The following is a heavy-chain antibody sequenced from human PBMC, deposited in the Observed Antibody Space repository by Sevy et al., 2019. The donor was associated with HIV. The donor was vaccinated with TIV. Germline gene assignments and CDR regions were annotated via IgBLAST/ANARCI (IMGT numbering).Heavy chain of an antibody. Sequence: GGSLRLSCAASGFTFSSFDMHWVRQAPGKGLEWVSFISYDGSNKKYADSVKGRLTVSRDKSKNTLYLQMNSLRAEDTAVGGGGGGVGWGGGGGGGSSLIYNYYYGLEDWGPGTTVTVSS. J-gene: IGHJ6*02. CDR3: GGGVGWGGGGGGGSSLIYNYYYGLED. V-gene: IGHV3-30*03. CDR1: GFTFSSFD. CDR2: ISYDGSNK. D-gene: IGHD3-16*01.